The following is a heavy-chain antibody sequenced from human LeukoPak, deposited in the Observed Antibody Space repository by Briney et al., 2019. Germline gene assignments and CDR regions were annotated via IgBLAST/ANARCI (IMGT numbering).Heavy chain of an antibody. V-gene: IGHV1-8*03. Sequence: GASVKVSCKASGYTFTSYDINWVRQATGQGLEWMGWMNPNSDNTGYAQKFQGRVTITRDTSISTAYMELSSLRSEDTAVYYCARNRITMVRGAPRRFDPWGQGTLVTVSS. D-gene: IGHD3-10*01. J-gene: IGHJ5*02. CDR3: ARNRITMVRGAPRRFDP. CDR1: GYTFTSYD. CDR2: MNPNSDNT.